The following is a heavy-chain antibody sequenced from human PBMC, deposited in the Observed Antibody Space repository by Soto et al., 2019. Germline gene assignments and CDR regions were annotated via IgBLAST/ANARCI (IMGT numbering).Heavy chain of an antibody. J-gene: IGHJ4*02. V-gene: IGHV1-8*01. D-gene: IGHD3-22*01. CDR1: GYTFTSFD. CDR3: ARGLDYYDSSGYDY. CDR2: VNPNSGNT. Sequence: ASVKVSCKASGYTFTSFDINWVRQVTGQGLEWMAWVNPNSGNTGFAQKFKGRVSMTSDTSKSTAYMELSSLRSEDTAVYYCARGLDYYDSSGYDYWGQGTLATVSS.